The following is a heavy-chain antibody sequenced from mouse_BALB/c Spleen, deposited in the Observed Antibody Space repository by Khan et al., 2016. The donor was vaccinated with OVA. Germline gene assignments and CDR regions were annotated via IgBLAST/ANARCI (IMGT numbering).Heavy chain of an antibody. Sequence: EVELVESGGGLVKPGGSLKLSCAASGFTFSDYYMYWVRQTPEKRLEWLATISDGGSYTYYPDSVKGRFTISRDDAQINLYLQMSSLKSEDTAMYYCARGYYGDPFAYWGQGTLVTISA. CDR3: ARGYYGDPFAY. D-gene: IGHD2-13*01. CDR2: ISDGGSYT. CDR1: GFTFSDYY. J-gene: IGHJ3*01. V-gene: IGHV5-4*02.